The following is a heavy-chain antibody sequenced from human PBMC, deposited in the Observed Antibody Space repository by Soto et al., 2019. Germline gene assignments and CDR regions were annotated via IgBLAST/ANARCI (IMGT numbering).Heavy chain of an antibody. CDR1: GFTVSSNY. V-gene: IGHV3-66*01. CDR2: IYSGGST. J-gene: IGHJ3*02. CDR3: AREDYGDYDAFDI. Sequence: GGSLRLSCAASGFTVSSNYMSWVRQAPGKGLEWVSVIYSGGSTYYADSVKGRFTISRDNSKNTLYLQMNSLRAEDTAVYYCAREDYGDYDAFDIWGQGTMVTVSS. D-gene: IGHD4-17*01.